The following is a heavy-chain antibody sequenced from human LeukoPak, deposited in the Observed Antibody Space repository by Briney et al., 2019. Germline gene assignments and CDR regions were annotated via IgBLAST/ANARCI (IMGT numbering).Heavy chain of an antibody. CDR2: INPDGTII. V-gene: IGHV3-74*01. Sequence: PGGSLALSCVGSGFTYTDYWLHWFRQAPGKGPVWVSRINPDGTIIDYADSVKGRFSISRDNAKNLLYLQMNGLRADDTAVYYCAKDLSWNTAYRWAQGILVTVSS. D-gene: IGHD5-18*01. CDR1: GFTYTDYW. CDR3: AKDLSWNTAYR. J-gene: IGHJ5*02.